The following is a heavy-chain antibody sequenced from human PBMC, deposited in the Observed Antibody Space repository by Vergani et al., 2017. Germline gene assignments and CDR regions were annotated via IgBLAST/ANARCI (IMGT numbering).Heavy chain of an antibody. V-gene: IGHV3-21*01. CDR2: ISSSSSYI. J-gene: IGHJ6*03. D-gene: IGHD3-10*01. CDR3: ARSGSLWFGALYYMDV. Sequence: EVQLVESGGGLVKPGGSLRLSCAASGFTFSSYSMNWVRQAPGKGLEWVSSISSSSSYIYYADSVKGRFTISRDNAKNSLYLQMNSLRAEDTAVYCCARSGSLWFGALYYMDVWGKGTTVTVSS. CDR1: GFTFSSYS.